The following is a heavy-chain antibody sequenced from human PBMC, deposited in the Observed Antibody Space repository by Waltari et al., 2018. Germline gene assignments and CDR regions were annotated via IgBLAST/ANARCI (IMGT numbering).Heavy chain of an antibody. V-gene: IGHV4-39*01. Sequence: QLQLQESGPGLVKPSETLFLTCTFSGGSISAGNQFWDWIRQPPGEGLGWIGRISGSGSTRYNPSLRSRVTISVDTSKKDQFSLRLSSVTAADTAVYFCARHADRGPSICGFDSWGQGTLVTVSS. D-gene: IGHD3-16*02. CDR3: ARHADRGPSICGFDS. CDR2: ISGSGST. J-gene: IGHJ5*01. CDR1: GGSISAGNQF.